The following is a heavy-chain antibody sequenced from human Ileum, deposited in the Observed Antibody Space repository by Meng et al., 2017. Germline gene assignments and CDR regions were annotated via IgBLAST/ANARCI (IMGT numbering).Heavy chain of an antibody. D-gene: IGHD2-21*02. Sequence: LLQDSGPGLGKPSETLFFTCSVSGDSLIAYNWNWIRQAPGKGLEWLGYVYDGEAPNYNPSLQSRLTISMDKSANQFSLRLNSVTAADTAVYYCARQTATYPSNWFDPWGQGTLVTVSS. V-gene: IGHV4-59*08. CDR3: ARQTATYPSNWFDP. J-gene: IGHJ5*02. CDR2: VYDGEAP. CDR1: GDSLIAYN.